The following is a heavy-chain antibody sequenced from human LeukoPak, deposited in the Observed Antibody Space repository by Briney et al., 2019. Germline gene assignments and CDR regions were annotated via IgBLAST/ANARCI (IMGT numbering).Heavy chain of an antibody. Sequence: ASVKVSCKASGYTFTSYAMHWVRQAPGQRLEWMGWINAGNGNTEYSQKFQGRVTITRDTSASTAYMELSSLRSEDTAVYYCARRFGSSGYLDYWGQGTLVTVSS. V-gene: IGHV1-3*01. J-gene: IGHJ4*02. CDR3: ARRFGSSGYLDY. CDR2: INAGNGNT. D-gene: IGHD3-22*01. CDR1: GYTFTSYA.